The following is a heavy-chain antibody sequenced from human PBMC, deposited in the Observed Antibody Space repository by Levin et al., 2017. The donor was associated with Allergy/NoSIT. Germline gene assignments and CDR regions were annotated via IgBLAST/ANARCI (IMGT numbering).Heavy chain of an antibody. Sequence: SETLSLTCTVSGGSISSSSYYWGWIRQPPGKGLEWIGSIYYSGSTYYNPSLKSRVTISVDTSKNQFSLKLSSVTAADTAVYYCARHVLKLSGSYLYYFDYWGQGTLVTVSS. CDR2: IYYSGST. J-gene: IGHJ4*02. D-gene: IGHD1-26*01. CDR3: ARHVLKLSGSYLYYFDY. V-gene: IGHV4-39*01. CDR1: GGSISSSSYY.